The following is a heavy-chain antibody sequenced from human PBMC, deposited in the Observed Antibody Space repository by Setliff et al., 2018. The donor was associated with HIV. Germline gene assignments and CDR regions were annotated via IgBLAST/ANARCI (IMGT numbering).Heavy chain of an antibody. D-gene: IGHD2-8*01. CDR1: GYTFTTYG. V-gene: IGHV1-18*01. J-gene: IGHJ4*02. CDR3: ASGSGYCKNGNCYIGVHKNPDKYYFDY. CDR2: ISTYSDET. Sequence: ASVKVSCKPSGYTFTTYGLSWVRQAPGQGLEWMGWISTYSDETSSSQNLQGRLTMTTDTSTGTAYMELRSLRSDDTAVYYCASGSGYCKNGNCYIGVHKNPDKYYFDYWGQGTLVTVSS.